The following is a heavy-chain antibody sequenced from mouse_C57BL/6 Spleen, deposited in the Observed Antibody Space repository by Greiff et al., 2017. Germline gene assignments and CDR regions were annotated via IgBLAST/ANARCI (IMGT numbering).Heavy chain of an antibody. J-gene: IGHJ2*01. CDR3: VRGLGDY. Sequence: EVKVIESGGGLVQPKGSLKLSCAASGFSFNTYAMNWVRQAPGKGLEWVARIRSKSNNYATYYADSVKDRFTISRDDSESMLYLQMNNLKTEDTAMYYCVRGLGDYWGQGTTLTVSS. CDR1: GFSFNTYA. V-gene: IGHV10-1*01. CDR2: IRSKSNNYAT.